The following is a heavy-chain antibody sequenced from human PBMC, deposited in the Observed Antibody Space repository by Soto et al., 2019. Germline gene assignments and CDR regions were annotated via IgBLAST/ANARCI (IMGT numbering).Heavy chain of an antibody. CDR2: IRSKAYGGTT. J-gene: IGHJ4*02. Sequence: EVQLVESGGGLVKPGRSLRLSCTASGFTFGDYAMSWFRQAPGKGLEWVGFIRSKAYGGTTEYAASVKGRFTISRDDSKSIAYLQMNSLKTEDTAVYYCTREGGWYSGLGLYYFDYWGQGTLVTVSS. CDR1: GFTFGDYA. CDR3: TREGGWYSGLGLYYFDY. V-gene: IGHV3-49*05. D-gene: IGHD6-19*01.